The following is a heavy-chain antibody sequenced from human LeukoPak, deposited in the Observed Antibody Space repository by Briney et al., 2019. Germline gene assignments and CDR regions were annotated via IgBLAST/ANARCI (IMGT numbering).Heavy chain of an antibody. CDR2: IYYSGST. J-gene: IGHJ4*02. CDR1: GGSISSGDYY. D-gene: IGHD3-10*01. CDR3: ARDHYYGSGSYYDPDY. V-gene: IGHV4-30-4*01. Sequence: SQTLSLTCTVSGGSISSGDYYWSWIRQPPGKGLEWTGYIYYSGSTYYNPSLKSRVTISVDTSKNQFSLKLSSVTAAETAVYYCARDHYYGSGSYYDPDYWGQGTLVTVSS.